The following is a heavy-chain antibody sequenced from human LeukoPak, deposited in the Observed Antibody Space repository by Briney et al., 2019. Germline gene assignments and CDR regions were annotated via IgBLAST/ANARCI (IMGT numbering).Heavy chain of an antibody. V-gene: IGHV4-39*07. CDR2: IYYSGST. D-gene: IGHD6-13*01. Sequence: SGTLSLTCTVSGGSISSSSYYWGWIRQPPGKGLEWIGSIYYSGSTYYNPSLKSRVTISVDTSKNQFSLKLSSVTAADTAVYYCARVAAAKVYYYYYMDVWGKGTTVTVSS. J-gene: IGHJ6*03. CDR3: ARVAAAKVYYYYYMDV. CDR1: GGSISSSSYY.